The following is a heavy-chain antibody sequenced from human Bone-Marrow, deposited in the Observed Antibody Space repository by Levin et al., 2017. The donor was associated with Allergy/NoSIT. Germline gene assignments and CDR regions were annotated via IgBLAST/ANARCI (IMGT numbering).Heavy chain of an antibody. D-gene: IGHD3/OR15-3a*01. V-gene: IGHV1-8*01. CDR2: MNPDSGDT. CDR1: GYSFTKYD. Sequence: ASVKVSCKASGYSFTKYDLHWVRWASGQGLEWMGWMNPDSGDTAYAQKFQGRLNLTSITSTSTAYMELSSLTSQDTAVYFCARVISTIFGLVRQPWGLNVWGLGTTVIVSS. J-gene: IGHJ6*02. CDR3: ARVISTIFGLVRQPWGLNV.